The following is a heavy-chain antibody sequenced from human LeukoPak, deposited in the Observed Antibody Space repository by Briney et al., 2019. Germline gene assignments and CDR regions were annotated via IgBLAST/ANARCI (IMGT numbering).Heavy chain of an antibody. D-gene: IGHD4/OR15-4a*01. Sequence: PGGSLRLSCAASGFTFTSYWMHWVRQAPGKGLVWVSRINSDVSSTSYADSVKGRFTISRDNAKNTLYLQINSLRAEDTAVYYCARDQGYGGNYHYYYYYMDVWGKGATVTVSS. CDR3: ARDQGYGGNYHYYYYYMDV. CDR1: GFTFTSYW. J-gene: IGHJ6*03. V-gene: IGHV3-74*01. CDR2: INSDVSST.